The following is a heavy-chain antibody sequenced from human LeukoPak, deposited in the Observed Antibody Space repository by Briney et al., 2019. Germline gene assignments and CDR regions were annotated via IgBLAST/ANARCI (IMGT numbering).Heavy chain of an antibody. CDR3: AKGGDDSSGYYYFDY. D-gene: IGHD3-22*01. V-gene: IGHV3-30*02. CDR2: IRYDGSNK. J-gene: IGHJ4*02. Sequence: GGSLRLSCAASGFTFSSYGMHWVRQAPGKGLEWVAFIRYDGSNKYYADSVKGRFTISRDNSKNTLYLQMNSLRAEDTAVYYCAKGGDDSSGYYYFDYWGQGTPVTVSS. CDR1: GFTFSSYG.